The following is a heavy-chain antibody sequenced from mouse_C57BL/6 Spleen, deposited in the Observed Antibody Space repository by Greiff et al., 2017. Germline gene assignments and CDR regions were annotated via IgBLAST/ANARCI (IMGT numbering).Heavy chain of an antibody. D-gene: IGHD2-3*01. CDR1: GYTFTNYW. CDR3: ARYDGYQYYFDY. Sequence: QVQLQQSGAELVRPGTSVKMSCKSSGYTFTNYWIGWAKQRPGHGLEWIGDIYPGGGYTNYNEKFKGKATLTADKSSSTAYMQFSSLTSEDSAIYYCARYDGYQYYFDYWGQGTTLTVSS. V-gene: IGHV1-63*01. J-gene: IGHJ2*01. CDR2: IYPGGGYT.